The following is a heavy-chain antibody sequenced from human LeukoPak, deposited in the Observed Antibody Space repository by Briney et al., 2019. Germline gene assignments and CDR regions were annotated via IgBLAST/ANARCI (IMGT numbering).Heavy chain of an antibody. D-gene: IGHD3-16*02. Sequence: PGGSPRLSCAASGFTFSNHGMHWVRQAPGKGLEWVALIWYDGTKKYYADSVKGRLTISRDNSKNTLYLEMNSLRAEDTAVYYCARDRAVRYFDYWGQGTLVTVSS. CDR3: ARDRAVRYFDY. CDR1: GFTFSNHG. CDR2: IWYDGTKK. V-gene: IGHV3-33*01. J-gene: IGHJ4*02.